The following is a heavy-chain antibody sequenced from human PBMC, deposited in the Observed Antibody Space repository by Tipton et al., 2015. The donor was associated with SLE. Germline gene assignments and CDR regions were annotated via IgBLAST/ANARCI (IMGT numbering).Heavy chain of an antibody. CDR3: ARSGFLEWLLPIGFDY. V-gene: IGHV4-38-2*02. D-gene: IGHD3-3*01. CDR1: GYSISSGYY. J-gene: IGHJ4*02. CDR2: IYYSGST. Sequence: TLSLTCTVSGYSISSGYYWGWIRQPPGKGLEWIGSIYYSGSTYYNPSLKSRVTISVDTSKNQFSLKLSSVTAADTAVYYCARSGFLEWLLPIGFDYWGQGTLVTVSS.